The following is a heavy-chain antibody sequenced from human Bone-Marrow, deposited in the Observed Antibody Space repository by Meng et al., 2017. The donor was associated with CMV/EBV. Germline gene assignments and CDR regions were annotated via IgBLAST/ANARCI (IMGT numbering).Heavy chain of an antibody. Sequence: SETLSLTCAVSGGSISSTNWWSWVRQPPGKGLEWIGEIYHSGSTNYNPSLKSRVTISVDTSKNQFSLKLSSVTAADTAVYYCARVGSGYDFYFDYCGQGTLVTVSS. CDR1: GGSISSTNW. J-gene: IGHJ4*02. V-gene: IGHV4-4*02. D-gene: IGHD5-12*01. CDR2: IYHSGST. CDR3: ARVGSGYDFYFDY.